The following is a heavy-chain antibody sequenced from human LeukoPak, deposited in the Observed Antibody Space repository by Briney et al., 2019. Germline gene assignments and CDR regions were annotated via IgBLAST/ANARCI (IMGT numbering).Heavy chain of an antibody. CDR1: GGTFSSYA. D-gene: IGHD3-10*01. Sequence: SVKVSCKASGGTFSSYAISWVRQAPGQGLEWMGGIIPIFGTANYAQKFQGRVTITRDTSISTAYMELSSLRSEDTAVYYCARTYYYGSGSYTPLPNYYYYYMDVWGKGTTVTVSS. CDR3: ARTYYYGSGSYTPLPNYYYYYMDV. J-gene: IGHJ6*03. CDR2: IIPIFGTA. V-gene: IGHV1-69*05.